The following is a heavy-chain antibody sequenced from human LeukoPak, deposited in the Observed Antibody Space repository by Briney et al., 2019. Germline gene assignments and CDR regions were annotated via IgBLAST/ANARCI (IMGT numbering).Heavy chain of an antibody. Sequence: SETLSLTCAVSGYSISSGYYWGWIRQPPGKGLEWIGSIYHSGSTYYNPSLKSRVTISVDTSKNQFSLKLSSVTAADTAVYYCARHKTRYCSGGSCYPDAFDIWGQGTMDTVSS. D-gene: IGHD2-15*01. CDR2: IYHSGST. CDR1: GYSISSGYY. CDR3: ARHKTRYCSGGSCYPDAFDI. J-gene: IGHJ3*02. V-gene: IGHV4-38-2*01.